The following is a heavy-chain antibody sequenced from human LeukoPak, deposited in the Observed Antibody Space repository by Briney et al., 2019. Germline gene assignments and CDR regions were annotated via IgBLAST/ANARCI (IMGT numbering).Heavy chain of an antibody. CDR1: GYTFTSYA. Sequence: ASVKVSCKASGYTFTSYAMHWVRQAPGQRLEWMGWINAGNGNTKYSQKFQGRVTITRDTSASTAYMELSSLRSEDTAVYYCARGKQSFGGVIVRDFDYWGQGTLVTVSS. CDR3: ARGKQSFGGVIVRDFDY. D-gene: IGHD3-16*02. J-gene: IGHJ4*02. CDR2: INAGNGNT. V-gene: IGHV1-3*01.